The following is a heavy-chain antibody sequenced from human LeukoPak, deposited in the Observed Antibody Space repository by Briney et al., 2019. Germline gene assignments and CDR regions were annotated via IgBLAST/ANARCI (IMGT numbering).Heavy chain of an antibody. D-gene: IGHD2-2*02. CDR1: GFTFSSYG. Sequence: GGSLRLSCAASGFTFSSYGMHWVRQAPGKGLEWVAVIWYGGSNKYYADSVKGRFTISRDNSKNTLYLQMNSLRAEDTAVYYCAKDYSIDCSSTSCYTHYMDVWGKGTTVTVSS. V-gene: IGHV3-30*02. CDR3: AKDYSIDCSSTSCYTHYMDV. CDR2: IWYGGSNK. J-gene: IGHJ6*03.